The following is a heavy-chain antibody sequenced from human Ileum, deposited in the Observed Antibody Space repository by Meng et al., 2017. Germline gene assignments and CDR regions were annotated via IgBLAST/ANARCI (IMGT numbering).Heavy chain of an antibody. V-gene: IGHV4-4*02. CDR1: SGSISSNTY. CDR2: ISHSGSA. D-gene: IGHD4-23*01. J-gene: IGHJ4*02. CDR3: ARHGGYSQDF. Sequence: QVQLNESVPGLVRPSGTLSLTCAISSGSISSNTYWSWVRQPPGKGLEWIGQISHSGSAYYNPSLKSRVTMSVDKSKSQFSLMLTSVTAADTAIYYCARHGGYSQDFWGQGTLVTVSS.